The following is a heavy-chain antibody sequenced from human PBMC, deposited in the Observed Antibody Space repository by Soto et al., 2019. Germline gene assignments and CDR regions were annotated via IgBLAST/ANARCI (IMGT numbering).Heavy chain of an antibody. Sequence: QVQLVQCGAEVKKPGASVKVSCKTSGFTFTSHGISWVRQAPGQGLEWMGWVSGYNGYTNYAQKFQGRVTMTTDTSTTTVYMELRSLTSDDTAVYYCSRDLGAKVYFWGQGTLVTVSS. CDR2: VSGYNGYT. CDR1: GFTFTSHG. V-gene: IGHV1-18*01. J-gene: IGHJ4*02. CDR3: SRDLGAKVYF. D-gene: IGHD3-16*01.